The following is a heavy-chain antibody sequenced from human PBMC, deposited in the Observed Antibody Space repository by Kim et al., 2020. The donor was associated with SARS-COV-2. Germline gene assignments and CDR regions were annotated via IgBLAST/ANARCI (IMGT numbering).Heavy chain of an antibody. CDR2: ISYDGSNK. Sequence: GGSLRLSCAASGFTFSSYAMHWVRQAPGKGLEWVAVISYDGSNKYYADSVKGRFTISRDNSKNTLYLQMNSLRAEDTAVYYCARLGRIADYWGQGTLVTV. CDR3: ARLGRIADY. V-gene: IGHV3-30*04. D-gene: IGHD6-13*01. CDR1: GFTFSSYA. J-gene: IGHJ4*02.